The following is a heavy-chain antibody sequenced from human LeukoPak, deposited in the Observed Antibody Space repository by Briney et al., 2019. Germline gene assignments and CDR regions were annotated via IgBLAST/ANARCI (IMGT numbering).Heavy chain of an antibody. CDR3: ARDFSMITLLNWFDP. D-gene: IGHD1-20*01. V-gene: IGHV4-39*07. CDR1: GGSISSSTSY. Sequence: ASQRLSLTCPVSGGSISSSTSYWGWIRHPPGKGLEWIGSIYYSGSTYYNPSPKSRVTISVDTSKNQFSLKLSSVTAADTAVYYCARDFSMITLLNWFDPWGQGTLV. CDR2: IYYSGST. J-gene: IGHJ5*02.